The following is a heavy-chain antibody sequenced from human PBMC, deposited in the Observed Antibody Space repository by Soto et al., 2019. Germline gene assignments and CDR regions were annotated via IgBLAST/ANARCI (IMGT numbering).Heavy chain of an antibody. V-gene: IGHV3-21*01. CDR3: ARRGLYGDVPGWTGDAFDI. CDR2: ISSSSNYK. Sequence: GGSLRLSCAASGFTFSSYNMNWVRQAPGKGLEWVSSISSSSNYKYCADSLKDRFSISRDNAEKSLFLQMNSPRAEDTAVYYCARRGLYGDVPGWTGDAFDIWGQGTKVTVSS. CDR1: GFTFSSYN. J-gene: IGHJ3*02. D-gene: IGHD4-17*01.